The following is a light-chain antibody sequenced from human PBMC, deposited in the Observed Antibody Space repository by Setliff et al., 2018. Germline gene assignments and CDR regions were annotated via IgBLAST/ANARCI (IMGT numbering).Light chain of an antibody. Sequence: GTLSVSLGERGTLSCRASQSISSNLVWYQQKPGQAPRLLIYGASARATGIPARFSGSGSGTDFTLTISSLQSEDFAIYYCQQYHDWPRTFGQGTKV. CDR2: GAS. CDR1: QSISSN. J-gene: IGKJ1*01. CDR3: QQYHDWPRT. V-gene: IGKV3-15*01.